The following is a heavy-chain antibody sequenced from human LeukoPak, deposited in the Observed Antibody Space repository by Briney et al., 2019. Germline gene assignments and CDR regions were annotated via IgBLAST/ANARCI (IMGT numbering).Heavy chain of an antibody. CDR2: INSDGSST. J-gene: IGHJ4*02. V-gene: IGHV3-74*01. Sequence: GGSLRLSCAASGFTFSSYWMHWVRQAPGKRLVWVSRINSDGSSTSYADSVKGRFTISRDNAKNTLYLQMNSLRAEDTAVYYCASEADSYSWNDDLDYWGQGTLVTVSS. D-gene: IGHD1-1*01. CDR3: ASEADSYSWNDDLDY. CDR1: GFTFSSYW.